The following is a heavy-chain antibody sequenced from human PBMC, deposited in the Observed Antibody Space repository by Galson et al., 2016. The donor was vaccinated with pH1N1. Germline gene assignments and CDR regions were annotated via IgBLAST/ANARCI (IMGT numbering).Heavy chain of an antibody. CDR3: ATEDYYTSLY. Sequence: LRLSCAASGFIFSDYWMSWVRQAPGKGLEWVAKINQDGSRKYYVDSMKGRCTISRDNAENSLSLQMNRLRVEDTALYYCATEDYYTSLYWGQGILFTVSS. J-gene: IGHJ4*02. D-gene: IGHD1-26*01. CDR1: GFIFSDYW. V-gene: IGHV3-7*01. CDR2: INQDGSRK.